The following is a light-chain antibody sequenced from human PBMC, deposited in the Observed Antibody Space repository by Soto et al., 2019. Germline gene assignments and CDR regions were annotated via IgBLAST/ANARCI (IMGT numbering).Light chain of an antibody. Sequence: DIPMTQSPSTLSASVGDRVTITCRASQSISSWLAWYQQKPGKAPKVLIFDASSLESGVPSRFSGSGSATEFNLTISSLQPDDFATYYCQQYSTYPWTFGQGTKVEIK. J-gene: IGKJ1*01. CDR2: DAS. CDR1: QSISSW. CDR3: QQYSTYPWT. V-gene: IGKV1-5*01.